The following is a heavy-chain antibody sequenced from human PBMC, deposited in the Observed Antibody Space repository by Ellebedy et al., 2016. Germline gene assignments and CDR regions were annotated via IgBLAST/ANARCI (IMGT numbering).Heavy chain of an antibody. CDR1: GDSVSSDTYY. CDR3: ASDRSGNYYNDY. D-gene: IGHD1-26*01. J-gene: IGHJ4*02. Sequence: SETLSLTXTVSGDSVSSDTYYWSWIRQPPGKGLEWIGYIYYRGGTNYNPSLKSRVTISVDTSKNQFSLKLSSVTAADTAVYYCASDRSGNYYNDYWGQGTLVTASS. V-gene: IGHV4-61*01. CDR2: IYYRGGT.